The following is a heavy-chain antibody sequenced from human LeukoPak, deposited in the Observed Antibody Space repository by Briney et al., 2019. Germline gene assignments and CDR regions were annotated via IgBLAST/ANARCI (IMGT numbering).Heavy chain of an antibody. V-gene: IGHV1-2*02. J-gene: IGHJ4*02. Sequence: GASVKVSCKASGYTFTGYYMHWVRQAPGQGLEWMGWINPNSGGTNYAQKFQGRVTMTRDTSINTAYMELSRLRSDDTAVYYCARAQHGGITGNNSLDYWGQGTLVTVSS. D-gene: IGHD1-20*01. CDR2: INPNSGGT. CDR1: GYTFTGYY. CDR3: ARAQHGGITGNNSLDY.